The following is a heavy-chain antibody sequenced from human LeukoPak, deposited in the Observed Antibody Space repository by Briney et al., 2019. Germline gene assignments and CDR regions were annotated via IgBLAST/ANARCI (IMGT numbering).Heavy chain of an antibody. CDR3: ARGQWLAAFDY. CDR1: GGSFSGYY. CDR2: INHSGST. Sequence: SETLSVTCAVYGGSFSGYYWSWIRQPPGKGLEWIGEINHSGSTNYNPSLKSRVTISVDTSKNQFSLKLSSVTAADTAVYYCARGQWLAAFDYWGQGTLVTVSS. V-gene: IGHV4-34*01. J-gene: IGHJ4*02. D-gene: IGHD6-19*01.